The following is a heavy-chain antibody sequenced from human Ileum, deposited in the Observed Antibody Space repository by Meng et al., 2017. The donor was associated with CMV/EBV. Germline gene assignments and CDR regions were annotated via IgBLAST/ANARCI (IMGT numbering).Heavy chain of an antibody. CDR1: GYTFTDYY. V-gene: IGHV1-2*02. J-gene: IGHJ4*02. CDR3: ARETYYYGSSAYTDFDS. Sequence: ASVKVSCKASGYTFTDYYIHWVRQAPGQGLEWMGWIDPNSDDTNYAQKFQGRVAMTRDTSISTAYMELTRLRSDDTGVYFCARETYYYGSSAYTDFDSWGQGTLVTVSS. CDR2: IDPNSDDT. D-gene: IGHD3-22*01.